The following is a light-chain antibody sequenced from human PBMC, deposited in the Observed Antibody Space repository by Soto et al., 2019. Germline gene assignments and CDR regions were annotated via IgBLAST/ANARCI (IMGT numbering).Light chain of an antibody. CDR1: QSISSY. Sequence: DIQMTQSPSSLSASVGDRVTITCRASQSISSYLNWYQQKPGKAPKVLIYAASSLQSGVPSRFSGSGSGTDFTLTISSLQPEDFATYYCQHADSFPLITFGQGTRLEIK. J-gene: IGKJ5*01. CDR2: AAS. CDR3: QHADSFPLIT. V-gene: IGKV1-39*01.